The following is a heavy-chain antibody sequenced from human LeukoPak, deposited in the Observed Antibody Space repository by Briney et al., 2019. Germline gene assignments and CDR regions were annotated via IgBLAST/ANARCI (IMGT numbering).Heavy chain of an antibody. Sequence: ASVKASCKASGYTFTGYYMHWVRQAPGQGLEWMGWINPNSGGTNYAQKFQGRVTMTRDTSISTAYMELSRLRSDDTAVYYCARGGVVAATGHNWFDPWGQGTLVTVSS. CDR1: GYTFTGYY. J-gene: IGHJ5*02. CDR2: INPNSGGT. CDR3: ARGGVVAATGHNWFDP. V-gene: IGHV1-2*02. D-gene: IGHD2-15*01.